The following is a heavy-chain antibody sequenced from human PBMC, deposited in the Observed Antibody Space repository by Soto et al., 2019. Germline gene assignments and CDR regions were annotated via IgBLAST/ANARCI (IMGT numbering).Heavy chain of an antibody. CDR1: GFTFEDHG. CDR2: INWSGSST. D-gene: IGHD6-19*01. V-gene: IGHV3-20*04. J-gene: IGHJ3*02. Sequence: GGSLRLSCAASGFTFEDHGMTWVRQVPGRGLEWVAEINWSGSSTSYADSVKGRFTISRDNAKNSLYLQMNSPRAEDTALYFCARDGGVAVAVDASDIWGQGTMVTVSS. CDR3: ARDGGVAVAVDASDI.